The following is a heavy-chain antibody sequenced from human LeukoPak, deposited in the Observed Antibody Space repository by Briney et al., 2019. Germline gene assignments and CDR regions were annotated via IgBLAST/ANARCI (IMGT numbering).Heavy chain of an antibody. CDR3: ARAILL. CDR1: GSTFTSYY. D-gene: IGHD3-3*01. V-gene: IGHV1-46*01. J-gene: IGHJ4*02. CDR2: INPSGGST. Sequence: ASVTVSFKASGSTFTSYYMPWVRHPPGQGLEWKGIINPSGGSTSYAQKFQGRVTMTRDMSTSTVYMELSSLRSEDTAVYYCARAILLWGQGTLVTVSS.